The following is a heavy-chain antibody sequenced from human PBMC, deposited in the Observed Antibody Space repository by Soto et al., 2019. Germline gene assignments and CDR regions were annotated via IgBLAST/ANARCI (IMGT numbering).Heavy chain of an antibody. D-gene: IGHD3-3*01. CDR2: ISGSGGST. J-gene: IGHJ4*02. V-gene: IGHV3-23*01. CDR3: AKDITIFGVVIAPGFDY. Sequence: EVQLLESGGGLVQPGGSLRLSCAASGFTFSSYAMSWVRQAPGKGLEWVSAISGSGGSTYYADSVKGRFTISRDNSKNTLYLQMNSLRAEDTAVYYCAKDITIFGVVIAPGFDYWGQGTLVTVSS. CDR1: GFTFSSYA.